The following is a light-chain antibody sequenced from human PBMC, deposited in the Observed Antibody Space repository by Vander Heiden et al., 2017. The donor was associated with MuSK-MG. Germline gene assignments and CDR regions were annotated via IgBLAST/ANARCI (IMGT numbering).Light chain of an antibody. CDR3: QQRSNRT. J-gene: IGKJ1*01. CDR1: QSVSSY. V-gene: IGKV3-11*01. CDR2: DAY. Sequence: EIVLTQSPATLSLSPGERATLSCRASQSVSSYLAWNQQKPGQAPRLLIYDAYNRDTGIQARFSGSGAGTDFTLTSSSRENEDFEGYDYQQRSNRTFGRGTKVDIK.